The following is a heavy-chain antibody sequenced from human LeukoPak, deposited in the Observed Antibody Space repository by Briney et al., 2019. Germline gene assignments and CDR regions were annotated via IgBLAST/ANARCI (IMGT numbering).Heavy chain of an antibody. CDR3: ASRGAYCGGDCYSGIRNAFDI. J-gene: IGHJ3*02. CDR1: GGSFSGYY. V-gene: IGHV4-34*01. CDR2: INHSGST. Sequence: SETLSLTCAVYGGSFSGYYWSWVRQPPGKGLEWIGEINHSGSTNYNPSLKSRVTISVDTSKNQFSLKLSSVTAADTAVYYCASRGAYCGGDCYSGIRNAFDIWGQGTMVTVSS. D-gene: IGHD2-21*02.